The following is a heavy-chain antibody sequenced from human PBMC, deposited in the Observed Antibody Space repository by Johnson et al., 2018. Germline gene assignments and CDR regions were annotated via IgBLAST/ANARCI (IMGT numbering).Heavy chain of an antibody. J-gene: IGHJ6*03. CDR2: ISYDGNNK. Sequence: QVQLVESGGGVVQPGRSLRLSCAASGFTFSSYGMHWVRQAPGKGLEWVAVISYDGNNKHYADSVKGRFTISRDNSKNTLYLQMNSLRPEDTAVYYCPSEGRRKITYSYDTSKYYYYMDVWGKGTTVTVSS. D-gene: IGHD3-22*01. V-gene: IGHV3-30*03. CDR1: GFTFSSYG. CDR3: PSEGRRKITYSYDTSKYYYYMDV.